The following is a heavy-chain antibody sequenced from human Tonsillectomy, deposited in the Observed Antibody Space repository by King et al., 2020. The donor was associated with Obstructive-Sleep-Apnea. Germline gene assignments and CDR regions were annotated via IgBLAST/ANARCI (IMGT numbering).Heavy chain of an antibody. CDR2: FDPEDGET. J-gene: IGHJ6*02. CDR1: GYTLTELS. CDR3: ATDSAVGYRMDV. Sequence: QLVQSGAEVKKPGASVKVSCKVSGYTLTELSMHWVRQAPGKGLEWMGGFDPEDGETTYAQKFQGRVTITEDTSTDTGYMELSSLRSEDTAVYYCATDSAVGYRMDVWGQGTTVTVSS. V-gene: IGHV1-24*01.